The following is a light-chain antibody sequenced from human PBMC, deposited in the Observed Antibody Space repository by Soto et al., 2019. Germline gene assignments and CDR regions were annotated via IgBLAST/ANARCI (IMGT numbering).Light chain of an antibody. CDR2: AAS. CDR3: QQTYSAPYS. Sequence: DIQMTQSPSSLSASVGDRVTITCRASQSITNNLNWYQQKPGKAPKLLIYAASSLENGIPSSFSGSGSGTDFTLTISSLQPEDFAYYYCQQTYSAPYSFGQGTKLEIK. CDR1: QSITNN. V-gene: IGKV1-39*01. J-gene: IGKJ2*01.